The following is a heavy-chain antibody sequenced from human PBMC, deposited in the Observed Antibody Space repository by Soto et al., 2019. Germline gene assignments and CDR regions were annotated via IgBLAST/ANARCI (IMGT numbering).Heavy chain of an antibody. CDR2: ISYDGSNK. J-gene: IGHJ6*02. Sequence: GGSLRLSCAASGFTFSSYGMHWVRQAPGKGLEWVAVISYDGSNKYYADSVKGRFTISRDNSKNTLYLQMNSLRAEDTAVYYCAKEGGGFLEWNRMDVWGQGTTVTVSS. CDR3: AKEGGGFLEWNRMDV. D-gene: IGHD3-3*01. CDR1: GFTFSSYG. V-gene: IGHV3-30*18.